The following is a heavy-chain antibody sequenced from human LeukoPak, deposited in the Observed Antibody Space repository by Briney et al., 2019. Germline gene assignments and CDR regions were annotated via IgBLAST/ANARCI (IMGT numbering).Heavy chain of an antibody. CDR3: ARVGRSGSPGAFDI. D-gene: IGHD1-26*01. CDR2: IRSQNGAT. CDR1: AYTFHTYD. Sequence: ASVRVSCRASAYTFHTYDITWVRQAPGQGLEWMGWIRSQNGATNYAQKLQGRVTMTTDASTSTVYMELRSLRSDDTAVYYCARVGRSGSPGAFDIWGQGTMVIVSA. V-gene: IGHV1-18*01. J-gene: IGHJ3*02.